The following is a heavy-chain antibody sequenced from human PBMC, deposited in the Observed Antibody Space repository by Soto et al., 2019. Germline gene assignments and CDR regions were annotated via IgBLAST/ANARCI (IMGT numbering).Heavy chain of an antibody. Sequence: QVHLVQSGVEVKTPGASVKVSCQASGYTFFTYDISWVRQAPGQGLEWMGWISTYSGDTKYAQKFQCRVTTITDTSTTTAYLDLRSLRSDDTAVYYCARHHGPTTSENWFDPWGQGTLVTVSS. CDR3: ARHHGPTTSENWFDP. V-gene: IGHV1-18*01. D-gene: IGHD5-12*01. CDR1: GYTFFTYD. J-gene: IGHJ5*02. CDR2: ISTYSGDT.